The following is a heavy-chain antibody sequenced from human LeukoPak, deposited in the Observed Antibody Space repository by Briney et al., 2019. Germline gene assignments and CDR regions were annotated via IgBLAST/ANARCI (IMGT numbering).Heavy chain of an antibody. CDR1: GDSITSANYF. Sequence: SETPSLTCTVSGDSITSANYFWSWIRQPPGEDLEWIGYMPYNGGASYNPSLRGRATISLDTSKNEFSLRLSSVTAPDTAIYYCAREVNVPAGSDGFDIWGQGTMVTVSP. CDR3: AREVNVPAGSDGFDI. J-gene: IGHJ3*02. D-gene: IGHD2-2*01. V-gene: IGHV4-30-4*01. CDR2: MPYNGGA.